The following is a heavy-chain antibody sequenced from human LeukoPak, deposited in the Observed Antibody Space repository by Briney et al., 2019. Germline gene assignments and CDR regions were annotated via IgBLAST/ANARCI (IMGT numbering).Heavy chain of an antibody. CDR1: KFAFSSYT. CDR3: ARWPEGDGYQFDY. Sequence: GGSLRLSCAASKFAFSSYTMHWVRQAPGKGLEWVAVISYDGSNKYYADSAKGRFTISRDNSKNTLYLQMNSLRAEDTAVYYCARWPEGDGYQFDYWGQGTLVTVSS. CDR2: ISYDGSNK. V-gene: IGHV3-30-3*01. D-gene: IGHD5-24*01. J-gene: IGHJ4*02.